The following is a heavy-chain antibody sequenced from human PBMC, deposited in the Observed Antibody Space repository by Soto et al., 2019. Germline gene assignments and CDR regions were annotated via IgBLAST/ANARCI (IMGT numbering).Heavy chain of an antibody. CDR1: GYTFTSYY. Sequence: GASVKVSCKASGYTFTSYYMHWVRQAPGQGLEWMGIINPSLGSTSYAQKFQGRVTITADKSTSTAYMELSSLRSEDTAVYYCARGYSGYDENWFDPWGQGTLVTVSS. J-gene: IGHJ5*02. V-gene: IGHV1-46*01. CDR2: INPSLGST. D-gene: IGHD5-12*01. CDR3: ARGYSGYDENWFDP.